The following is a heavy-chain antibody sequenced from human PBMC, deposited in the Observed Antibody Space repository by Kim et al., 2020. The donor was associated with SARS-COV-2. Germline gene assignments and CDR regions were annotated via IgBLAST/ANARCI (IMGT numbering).Heavy chain of an antibody. CDR2: IYPGDSDT. CDR3: ARLTAMVTLGYYYYGMDV. V-gene: IGHV5-51*01. J-gene: IGHJ6*04. Sequence: GESLKISCKGSGYSFTSYWIGWVRQMPGKGLEWMGIIYPGDSDTRYSPSFQGQVTISADKSISTAYLQWSSLKASDTAMYYCARLTAMVTLGYYYYGMDVGGERPTVTVAS. CDR1: GYSFTSYW. D-gene: IGHD5-18*01.